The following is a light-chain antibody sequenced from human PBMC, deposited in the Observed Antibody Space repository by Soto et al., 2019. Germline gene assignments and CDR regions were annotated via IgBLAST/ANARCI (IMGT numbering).Light chain of an antibody. V-gene: IGKV1-39*01. CDR2: GAS. CDR1: QSITRD. CDR3: QQSYSTLGTWT. J-gene: IGKJ1*01. Sequence: IQMTQSRSSLPAPVGDRVTVSCRAIQSITRDLSRYQQKPGKAPRLLIYGASRLQSGVPSRFSASGSGTDFTLTISSLQPEDFATYSCQQSYSTLGTWTFGQGGKVDIK.